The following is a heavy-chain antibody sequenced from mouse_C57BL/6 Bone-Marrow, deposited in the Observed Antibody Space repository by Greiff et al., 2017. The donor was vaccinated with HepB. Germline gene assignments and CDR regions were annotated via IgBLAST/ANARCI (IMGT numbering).Heavy chain of an antibody. CDR2: IDPENGDT. CDR3: TNGNPYYYAMDY. CDR1: GFNIKDDY. D-gene: IGHD2-1*01. Sequence: EVQLQQSGAELVRPGASVKLSCTASGFNIKDDYMHWVKQRPEQGLEWIGWIDPENGDTEYASKFQGKATITADTSSNTAYLQLSSRTSEDTAVYYCTNGNPYYYAMDYWGQGTSVTVSS. V-gene: IGHV14-4*01. J-gene: IGHJ4*01.